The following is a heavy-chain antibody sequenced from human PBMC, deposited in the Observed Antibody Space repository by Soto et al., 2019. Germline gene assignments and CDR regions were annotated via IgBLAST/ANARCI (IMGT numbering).Heavy chain of an antibody. J-gene: IGHJ4*02. D-gene: IGHD6-6*01. Sequence: SETLSLTCTVSGGSISSYYWSWIWQPPGKGLEWIGYIYYSGSTNYNPSLKSRVTISVDTSKNQFSLKLSSVAAADTAVYYCARGFEYSSSYPRGYYFDYWGQGTLVTVSS. V-gene: IGHV4-59*01. CDR3: ARGFEYSSSYPRGYYFDY. CDR2: IYYSGST. CDR1: GGSISSYY.